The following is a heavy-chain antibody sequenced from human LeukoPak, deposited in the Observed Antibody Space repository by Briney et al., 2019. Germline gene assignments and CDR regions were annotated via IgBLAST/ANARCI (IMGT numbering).Heavy chain of an antibody. D-gene: IGHD3-22*01. CDR1: GGSFSGYY. J-gene: IGHJ4*02. CDR2: INHSGST. Sequence: SETLSLTCAVYGGSFSGYYWSWIRQPPGKGLEWIGEINHSGSTNYNPSLKSRVTISVDTSKNQFSLKLSSVTAADTAVYYCAREAYDSSGYYDYWGQGTLVTVSS. CDR3: AREAYDSSGYYDY. V-gene: IGHV4-34*01.